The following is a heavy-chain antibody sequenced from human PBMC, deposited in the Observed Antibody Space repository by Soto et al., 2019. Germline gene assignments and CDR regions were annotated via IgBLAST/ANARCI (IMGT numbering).Heavy chain of an antibody. CDR2: ISGSGGST. V-gene: IGHV3-23*01. D-gene: IGHD3-3*01. CDR1: GFTFSSYA. CDR3: AKKGGSRGVITRAIDY. J-gene: IGHJ4*02. Sequence: EVQLLESGGGLVQPGGSLRLSCAASGFTFSSYAMSWVRQAPGKGLEWVSAISGSGGSTYYADSVKGRFTISRDNSKNTLYLQMNSLRAEDTAVYYCAKKGGSRGVITRAIDYWGQGTLVTVSS.